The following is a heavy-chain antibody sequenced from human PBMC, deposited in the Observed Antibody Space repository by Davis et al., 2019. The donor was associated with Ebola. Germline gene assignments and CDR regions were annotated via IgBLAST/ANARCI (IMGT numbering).Heavy chain of an antibody. CDR2: IVPVYGTS. J-gene: IGHJ6*02. D-gene: IGHD3-10*01. Sequence: SVKVSCKASGGTFKNLAISWVRQAPGQGLEWVGGIVPVYGTSINAQKFQSRVTLTADELTSAAFMELSGLGSQDTAVYYCASRLSFDYYGSGTYYNTVHYGLDVWGQGTTVTVSS. CDR1: GGTFKNLA. V-gene: IGHV1-69*13. CDR3: ASRLSFDYYGSGTYYNTVHYGLDV.